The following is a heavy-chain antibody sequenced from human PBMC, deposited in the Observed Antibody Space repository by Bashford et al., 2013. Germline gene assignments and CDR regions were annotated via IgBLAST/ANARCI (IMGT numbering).Heavy chain of an antibody. D-gene: IGHD2-21*02. J-gene: IGHJ2*01. Sequence: WVRQAPGQGLEWMGWINPNRGGTNYAQKFQGRVSMTRDTSISTAYLELSRLRSDDTAVYYCARDYCAGDCASFFDLWGRGTLVTVSS. CDR3: ARDYCAGDCASFFDL. V-gene: IGHV1-2*02. CDR2: INPNRGGT.